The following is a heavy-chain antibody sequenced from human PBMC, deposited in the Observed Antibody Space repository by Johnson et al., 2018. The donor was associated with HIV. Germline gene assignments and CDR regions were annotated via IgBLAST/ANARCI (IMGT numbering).Heavy chain of an antibody. CDR2: ISCNGNNK. CDR3: AGGDDAGF. J-gene: IGHJ3*01. Sequence: QVQLVESGGGVVQPGRSLRLSCEASEFTFSNYPMHWVRQAPGKGLEWVAVISCNGNNKYYADSLKGRFTISRDNSKNTLYLQMNSLRVEDAAVYYWAGGDDAGFSGQVTMVTVSS. D-gene: IGHD5-12*01. CDR1: EFTFSNYP. V-gene: IGHV3-30*04.